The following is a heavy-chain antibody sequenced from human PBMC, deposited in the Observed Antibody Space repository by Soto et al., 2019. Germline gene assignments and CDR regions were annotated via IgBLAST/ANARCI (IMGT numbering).Heavy chain of an antibody. CDR1: GGSVSSSNW. Sequence: QVQLQESGPGLVKPSGTLSLTCAVSGGSVSSSNWWSWVRQSPGKGLEWMGEIYHSGSAHYNPSLKSRANLSLDKSKNQFSLRLTSVTAADTAVYYCARVPGVVVSADDAFDIWGPGARVIVSS. CDR3: ARVPGVVVSADDAFDI. D-gene: IGHD2-21*02. J-gene: IGHJ3*02. V-gene: IGHV4-4*02. CDR2: IYHSGSA.